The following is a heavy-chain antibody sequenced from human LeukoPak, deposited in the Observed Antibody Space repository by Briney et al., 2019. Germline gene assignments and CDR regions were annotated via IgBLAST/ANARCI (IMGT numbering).Heavy chain of an antibody. J-gene: IGHJ6*03. Sequence: ASVKVSCKASGYTFTSYDINWVRQATGQGLEWMGWMNPNSGNTGYAQKFQGRVTITRNTSISTAYMELSSLRSEDTAVYYCARAPIEYCSSTSCYYYMDVWGKGTTVTVPS. V-gene: IGHV1-8*03. D-gene: IGHD2-2*01. CDR2: MNPNSGNT. CDR3: ARAPIEYCSSTSCYYYMDV. CDR1: GYTFTSYD.